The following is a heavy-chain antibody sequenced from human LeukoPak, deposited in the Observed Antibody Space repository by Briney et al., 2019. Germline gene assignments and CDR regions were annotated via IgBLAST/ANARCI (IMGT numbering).Heavy chain of an antibody. Sequence: ASVKVSCKASGYAFTSYDINWVRQATGQGLEWMGWMNPNSGNTGYAQKFQGRVTMTRNTSISTAYMELSSLRSEDTAVYYCARGNYCSGGSCHRDSGKFDPWGQGTLVTVSS. CDR2: MNPNSGNT. V-gene: IGHV1-8*01. CDR3: ARGNYCSGGSCHRDSGKFDP. J-gene: IGHJ5*02. CDR1: GYAFTSYD. D-gene: IGHD2-15*01.